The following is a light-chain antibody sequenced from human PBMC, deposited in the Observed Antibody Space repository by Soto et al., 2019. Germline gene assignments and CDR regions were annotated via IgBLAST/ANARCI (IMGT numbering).Light chain of an antibody. J-gene: IGKJ4*01. CDR1: QGISKW. Sequence: DIQMTQSPSSVSASVGDRVTITCRASQGISKWLAWYQQKPGEAPKLLIYAASNLRSGVPSRFSGSGSGTYFTLTISSLQPEDFATYYCQQANSLFPLNFGGGTKVEIK. V-gene: IGKV1-12*01. CDR2: AAS. CDR3: QQANSLFPLN.